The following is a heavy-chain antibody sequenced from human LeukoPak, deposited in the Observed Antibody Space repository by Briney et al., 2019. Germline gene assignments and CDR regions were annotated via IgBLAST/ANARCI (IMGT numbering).Heavy chain of an antibody. CDR3: ARVGSSGWYVHPALDY. J-gene: IGHJ4*02. Sequence: GASVQVTCKACGYTFTGYYLHWVRQAPGQEREGMGWINPNSGDKNYAQKFQDRVTVTRDTSISTGYMDLSWLRSDDTAVYFCARVGSSGWYVHPALDYWGQGTLVTVSS. CDR2: INPNSGDK. D-gene: IGHD6-19*01. CDR1: GYTFTGYY. V-gene: IGHV1-2*02.